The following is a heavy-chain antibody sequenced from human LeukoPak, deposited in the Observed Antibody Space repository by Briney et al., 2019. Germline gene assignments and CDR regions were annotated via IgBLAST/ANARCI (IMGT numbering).Heavy chain of an antibody. CDR1: GGSISSSSYY. Sequence: SETLSLTCTVSGGSISSSSYYWGWIRQPPGKGLEWIGSIYYSGSTYYNPSPKSRVTISVDTSKNQFSPKLSSVTAADTAVYYCARSRRPPYLVVITQYPPYYFDYWGQGTLVTVSS. J-gene: IGHJ4*02. D-gene: IGHD3-22*01. CDR2: IYYSGST. V-gene: IGHV4-39*01. CDR3: ARSRRPPYLVVITQYPPYYFDY.